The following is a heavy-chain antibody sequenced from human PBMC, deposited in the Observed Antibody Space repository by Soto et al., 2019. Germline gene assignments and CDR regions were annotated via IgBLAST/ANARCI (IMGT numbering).Heavy chain of an antibody. Sequence: VKVSCKASGGTFSSYAISWVRQAPGQGLEWMGGIIPIFGTANYAQKFQGRVTITADESTSTAYMELSSLRSEDTAVYYCARHIVVVTATRYYYYGMDVWGQGTTVTVSS. J-gene: IGHJ6*02. CDR2: IIPIFGTA. V-gene: IGHV1-69*13. CDR1: GGTFSSYA. CDR3: ARHIVVVTATRYYYYGMDV. D-gene: IGHD2-21*02.